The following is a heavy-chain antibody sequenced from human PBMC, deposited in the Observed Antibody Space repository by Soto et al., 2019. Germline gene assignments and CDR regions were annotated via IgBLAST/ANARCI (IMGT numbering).Heavy chain of an antibody. J-gene: IGHJ4*02. D-gene: IGHD1-26*01. CDR3: GRGRSGEIVVVY. Sequence: ASVQVSWKASGYTFTGYYIHSVRQAPGQGLEXVGEXIXKXGXAXYXXXXQGRVTMTKDTSITTVYMELSNLSPDDTAVYYGGRGRSGEIVVVYWGQGTLVTVS. CDR1: GYTFTGYY. V-gene: IGHV1-2*02. CDR2: XIXKXGXA.